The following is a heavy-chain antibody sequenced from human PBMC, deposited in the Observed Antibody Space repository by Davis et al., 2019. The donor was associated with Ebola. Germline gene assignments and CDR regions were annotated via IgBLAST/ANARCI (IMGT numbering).Heavy chain of an antibody. V-gene: IGHV3-33*06. Sequence: GGSLRLSCAASGFTFSSYGMHWVRQAPGKGLEWVAVIWYDGSNKHYADSVKGRFTISRDNSKNTVYLEMNSLRAEDTAEYYCAKCGIVLVPAAMMLGWGQGTLVTVSS. J-gene: IGHJ4*02. CDR1: GFTFSSYG. CDR2: IWYDGSNK. CDR3: AKCGIVLVPAAMMLG. D-gene: IGHD2-2*01.